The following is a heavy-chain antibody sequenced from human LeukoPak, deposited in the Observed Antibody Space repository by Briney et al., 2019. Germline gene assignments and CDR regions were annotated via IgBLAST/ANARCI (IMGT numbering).Heavy chain of an antibody. V-gene: IGHV4-4*02. J-gene: IGHJ4*02. Sequence: SETLSLTCAVSGDSITSTNWWSWVRRPPGKGLEWIGEIFHSGNANYNPSLKSRLTISVDKSRNQFSLKLNSVSAADTAVYYCAKALTMVRGTERAFDYWGQGSLVIVSS. D-gene: IGHD3-10*01. CDR3: AKALTMVRGTERAFDY. CDR1: GDSITSTNW. CDR2: IFHSGNA.